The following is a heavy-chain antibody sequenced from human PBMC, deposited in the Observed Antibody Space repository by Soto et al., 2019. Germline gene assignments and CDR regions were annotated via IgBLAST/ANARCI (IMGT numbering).Heavy chain of an antibody. Sequence: QVQLVESGGGVVQPGRSLRLSCAASEFTFSSYGMHWVRQAPGKGLEWVAIISYDGTDESYADSAKGRFTISRDNSQNTLYLQMNSLRAEDTAVYFCAKDTSPGVVGSSMDYWGQGTLVTVSS. J-gene: IGHJ4*02. CDR2: ISYDGTDE. CDR3: AKDTSPGVVGSSMDY. CDR1: EFTFSSYG. D-gene: IGHD1-26*01. V-gene: IGHV3-30*18.